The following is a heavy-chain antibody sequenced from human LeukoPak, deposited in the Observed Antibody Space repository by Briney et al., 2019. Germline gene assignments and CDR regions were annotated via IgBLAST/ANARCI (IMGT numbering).Heavy chain of an antibody. V-gene: IGHV5-51*01. D-gene: IGHD5-24*01. Sequence: GESLKISCKGSGYSFTSYWIGWVRQMPGKGLEWMGIIYPGDSDTRYSPSFQGQVTISADKSISTTYLQWSSLKASDTAMYYCARTFTRGRWLQSYFDYWGQGTLVTVSS. CDR3: ARTFTRGRWLQSYFDY. CDR2: IYPGDSDT. CDR1: GYSFTSYW. J-gene: IGHJ4*02.